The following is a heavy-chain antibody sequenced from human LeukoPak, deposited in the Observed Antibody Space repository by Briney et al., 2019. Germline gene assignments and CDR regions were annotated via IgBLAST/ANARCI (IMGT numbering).Heavy chain of an antibody. CDR1: GFTFSSYA. Sequence: GGSLRLSCAASGFTFSSYAMSWVRQAPGKGLEWVSALSGSGGNTYYADSVRGRFTISRDNSKNTIYLQMDSLRAEDTAIYYCARDYWWNYDYWGQGTLVTVSS. CDR3: ARDYWWNYDY. V-gene: IGHV3-23*01. J-gene: IGHJ4*02. D-gene: IGHD1-7*01. CDR2: LSGSGGNT.